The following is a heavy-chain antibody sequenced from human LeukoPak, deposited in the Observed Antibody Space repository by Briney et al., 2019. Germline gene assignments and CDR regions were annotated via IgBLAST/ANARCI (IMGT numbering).Heavy chain of an antibody. D-gene: IGHD3-3*01. CDR1: GFTFSSYA. J-gene: IGHJ4*02. CDR2: ISGSGGST. Sequence: TGGSLRLSCAASGFTFSSYAMSWVRQAPGKGLEWVSAISGSGGSTYYADSVKGRFTISRDNSKNTLYLQMNSLRAEDTAVYYCAKDAYDFWSGSTGIFDYWGQGTLVTVSS. CDR3: AKDAYDFWSGSTGIFDY. V-gene: IGHV3-23*01.